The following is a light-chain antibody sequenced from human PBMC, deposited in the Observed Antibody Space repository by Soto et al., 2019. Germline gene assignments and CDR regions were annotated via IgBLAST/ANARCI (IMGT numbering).Light chain of an antibody. CDR1: QSNIGNNA. CDR3: AAWDDNLNGRV. Sequence: QPVLTQPPSVSEAPRQRVTISCSGSQSNIGNNAVSWYQQLPGKAPKLLIYYDDLLPSGVSDRFSGSKSGTSASLAISGLQSEDEADYYCAAWDDNLNGRVFGGGTQLTVL. J-gene: IGLJ3*02. CDR2: YDD. V-gene: IGLV1-36*01.